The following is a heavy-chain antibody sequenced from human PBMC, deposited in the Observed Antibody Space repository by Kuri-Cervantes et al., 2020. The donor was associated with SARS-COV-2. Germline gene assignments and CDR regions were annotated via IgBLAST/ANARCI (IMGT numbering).Heavy chain of an antibody. CDR3: AKTPLPTVTTGVFDY. J-gene: IGHJ4*02. Sequence: GGSLRLSCAASGFTFSSYAMSWVRQAPGKGLGWVSAISGSGGSTYYADSVKGRFTISRDNSKNALYLQMNSLRAEDTAVYYCAKTPLPTVTTGVFDYWGQGTLVTVSS. D-gene: IGHD4-17*01. CDR1: GFTFSSYA. CDR2: ISGSGGST. V-gene: IGHV3-23*01.